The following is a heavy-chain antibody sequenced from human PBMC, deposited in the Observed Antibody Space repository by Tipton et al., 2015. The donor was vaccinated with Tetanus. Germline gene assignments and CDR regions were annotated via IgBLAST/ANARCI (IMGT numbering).Heavy chain of an antibody. CDR3: ARSRGGTRVYYAIAF. Sequence: QLVQSGAEVKKPGSSVKVSCKTSGGSFSTYITSWVRQAPGRGLEWMGGIIPIFGTITYAQKFQGRVTITADKSTSTAYMELSSLRSEDTGVYYCARSRGGTRVYYAIAFWGQGTLVTVSS. CDR2: IIPIFGTI. V-gene: IGHV1-69*06. D-gene: IGHD3-22*01. CDR1: GGSFSTYI. J-gene: IGHJ4*02.